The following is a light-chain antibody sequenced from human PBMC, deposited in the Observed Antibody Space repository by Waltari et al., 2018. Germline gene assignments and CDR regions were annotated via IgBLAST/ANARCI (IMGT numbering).Light chain of an antibody. V-gene: IGLV3-19*01. CDR2: GQD. CDR3: LSRDISSTRF. CDR1: SLRRYS. Sequence: SSELTQDPPVSVAFGQTVRITCQGDSLRRYSASWYQQRPGQAPVLVFYGQDNRPSGIPDRFSGSTSGDTATLTITGTQAEDEADYYCLSRDISSTRFFGGGTRLTV. J-gene: IGLJ2*01.